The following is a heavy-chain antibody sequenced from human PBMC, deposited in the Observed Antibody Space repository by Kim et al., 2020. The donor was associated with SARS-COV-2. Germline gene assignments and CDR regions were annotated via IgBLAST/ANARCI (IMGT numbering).Heavy chain of an antibody. CDR2: GST. V-gene: IGHV4-34*01. J-gene: IGHJ3*02. Sequence: GSTNYNPSLKSRVPISVDTSKNQFSLKLSSVTAADTAVYYCARSSYAFDIWGQGTMVTVSS. CDR3: ARSSYAFDI.